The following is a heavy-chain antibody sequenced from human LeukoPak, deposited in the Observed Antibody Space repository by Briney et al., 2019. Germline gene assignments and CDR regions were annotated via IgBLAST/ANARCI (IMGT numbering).Heavy chain of an antibody. CDR3: ARHLAVITNWFDP. D-gene: IGHD3-16*02. Sequence: GASVKVSCKASGYTFTSYDINWVRQATGQGLEWMGWMNPNSGNTGYAQKFQGRVTITRNTSISTAYMELSSLRSEDTAVYYCARHLAVITNWFDPWGQGTLVTVSS. V-gene: IGHV1-8*03. J-gene: IGHJ5*02. CDR2: MNPNSGNT. CDR1: GYTFTSYD.